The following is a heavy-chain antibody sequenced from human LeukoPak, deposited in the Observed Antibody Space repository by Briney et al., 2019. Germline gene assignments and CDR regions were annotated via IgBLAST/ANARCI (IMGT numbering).Heavy chain of an antibody. D-gene: IGHD5-18*01. Sequence: GGSLRLSCAASGSTFDDFGMSWVRQAPGKGLEWVSGIYWNGGGTGYADSVKGRFTISRDNAKNSLFLQMNSLRVEDTALYYCVRDQQVSTGYTYGYFDYWGQGTLVTVSS. CDR1: GSTFDDFG. V-gene: IGHV3-20*04. CDR2: IYWNGGGT. J-gene: IGHJ4*02. CDR3: VRDQQVSTGYTYGYFDY.